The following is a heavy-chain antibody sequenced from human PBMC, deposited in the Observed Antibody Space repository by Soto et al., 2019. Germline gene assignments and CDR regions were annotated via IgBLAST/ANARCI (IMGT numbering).Heavy chain of an antibody. D-gene: IGHD3-22*01. CDR2: VYYSASTNYKPSL. J-gene: IGHJ1*01. V-gene: IGHV4-59*08. CDR1: GAAIGSYY. CDR3: ASMYYYDSNAYYVEYFRH. Sequence: EPLSLTCSVTGAAIGSYYWSWIRQRPGKGLEWIGYVYYSASTNYKPSLNYNPSLKSRVTISLDTSKNQYSLRLSSVTAADTAVYYCASMYYYDSNAYYVEYFRHWGQGTLVTVS.